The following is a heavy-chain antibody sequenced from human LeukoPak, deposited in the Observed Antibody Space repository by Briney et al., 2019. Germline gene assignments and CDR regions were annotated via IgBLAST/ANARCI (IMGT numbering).Heavy chain of an antibody. J-gene: IGHJ4*02. D-gene: IGHD2-21*01. Sequence: PSETLSLTCTVSGGSISSYYWSWIRQPPGKGLEWIGEINHSGSTNYNPSLKSRVTISVDTSKNQFSLKLSSVTAADTAVYYCARGLGRRHCDYWGQGTLVTVSS. CDR1: GGSISSYY. V-gene: IGHV4-34*01. CDR3: ARGLGRRHCDY. CDR2: INHSGST.